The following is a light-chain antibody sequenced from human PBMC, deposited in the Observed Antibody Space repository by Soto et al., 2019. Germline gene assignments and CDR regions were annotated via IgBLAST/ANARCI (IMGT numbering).Light chain of an antibody. CDR3: QQRRYWPVT. J-gene: IGKJ1*01. V-gene: IGKV3-11*01. Sequence: EIVPTQSPAILSMSPGERATLSCRASQSVSSYFAWYQQKPGQAPRLLIYDASNRATGVPARFSGSGSGTDFTLTISSLEPEDFAVYYCQQRRYWPVTFGQGTKVEIK. CDR2: DAS. CDR1: QSVSSY.